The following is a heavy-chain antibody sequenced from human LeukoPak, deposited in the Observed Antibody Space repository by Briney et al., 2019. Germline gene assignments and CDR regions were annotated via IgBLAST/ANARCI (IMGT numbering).Heavy chain of an antibody. CDR3: ARAGYYYGSGSPYCDY. CDR1: GFTLRSYS. CDR2: ISDSDNSM. D-gene: IGHD3-10*01. J-gene: IGHJ4*02. Sequence: GGSLRLSCAASGFTLRSYSMNWVRQAPGKGLEWVSSISDSDNSMYYANSVKGRFTISRDNSKNTLYLQMNSLRAEDTAVYYCARAGYYYGSGSPYCDYWGQGTLVTVSS. V-gene: IGHV3-21*01.